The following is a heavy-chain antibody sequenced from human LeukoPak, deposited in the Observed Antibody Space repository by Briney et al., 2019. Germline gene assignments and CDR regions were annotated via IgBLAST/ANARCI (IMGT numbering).Heavy chain of an antibody. CDR3: ARVLGYCSSTSCYSGGGYLDY. D-gene: IGHD2-2*01. V-gene: IGHV3-48*01. Sequence: GGSLRLSCAASGFTFSSYSMNWVRQAPGKGPEWVSYISSSSSTIYYADSVKGRFTISRDNAKNSLYLQMNSLRAEDTAVYYCARVLGYCSSTSCYSGGGYLDYWGQGTLVTVSS. CDR1: GFTFSSYS. J-gene: IGHJ4*02. CDR2: ISSSSSTI.